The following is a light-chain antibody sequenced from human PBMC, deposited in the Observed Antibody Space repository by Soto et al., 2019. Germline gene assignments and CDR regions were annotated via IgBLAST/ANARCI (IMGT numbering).Light chain of an antibody. CDR3: EQYIRSPYT. CDR2: GVS. V-gene: IGKV3-20*01. CDR1: QSVSRND. Sequence: EIVLTQSPGTLSLSPGERATLSCRASQSVSRNDLAWYKQKPGQAPSLLIYGVSTRATGMPDRFGGSGSETDFTLIISRLEPEDFGVYYWEQYIRSPYTVAQGTNLESK. J-gene: IGKJ2*01.